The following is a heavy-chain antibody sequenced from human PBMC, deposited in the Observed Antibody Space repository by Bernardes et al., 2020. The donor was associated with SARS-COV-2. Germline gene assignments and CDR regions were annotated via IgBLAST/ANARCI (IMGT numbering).Heavy chain of an antibody. CDR2: IYWDDDK. D-gene: IGHD5-18*01. J-gene: IGHJ4*02. V-gene: IGHV2-5*02. Sequence: SRHTLVKPTQTLTLTCTFSGFSLSPSGVGVGWIRQPPGKALEWLALIYWDDDKRYSPSLKSRLTITKDTSKNQVVLTMTNMDPVDTATYYCAHPAPYVQLWPSFDYWGQGTLVTVSS. CDR3: AHPAPYVQLWPSFDY. CDR1: GFSLSPSGVG.